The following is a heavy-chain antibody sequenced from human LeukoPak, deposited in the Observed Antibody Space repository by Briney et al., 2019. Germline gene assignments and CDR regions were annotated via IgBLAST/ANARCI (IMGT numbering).Heavy chain of an antibody. CDR2: INHSGST. D-gene: IGHD3-10*01. Sequence: PSETLSLTCAVYGGSFSGYYWSWIRQPPGKGLEWIGEINHSGSTNYNPSLKSRVTISVDTPKNQFSLKLSSVTAADTAVYYCARGPGGGFRELLLNYWGQGTLVTVSS. CDR1: GGSFSGYY. CDR3: ARGPGGGFRELLLNY. V-gene: IGHV4-34*01. J-gene: IGHJ4*02.